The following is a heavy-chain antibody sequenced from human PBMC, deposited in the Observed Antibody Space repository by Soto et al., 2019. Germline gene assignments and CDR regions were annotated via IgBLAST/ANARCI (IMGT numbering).Heavy chain of an antibody. Sequence: PSETLSLTCTVSGGSISSGDYYWSWIRQPPGKGLEWIGYIYYSGSTYYNPSLKSRVTISVDTSKNQFSLKLSSVTAADTAVYYCARASPGYCSGGSCYETWGQGTLVTVSS. CDR2: IYYSGST. V-gene: IGHV4-30-4*01. D-gene: IGHD2-15*01. CDR3: ARASPGYCSGGSCYET. J-gene: IGHJ5*02. CDR1: GGSISSGDYY.